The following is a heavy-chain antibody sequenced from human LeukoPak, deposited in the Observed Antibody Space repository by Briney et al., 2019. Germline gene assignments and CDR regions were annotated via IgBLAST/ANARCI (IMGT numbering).Heavy chain of an antibody. D-gene: IGHD3-10*01. J-gene: IGHJ4*02. V-gene: IGHV1-2*02. Sequence: ASVKVSCRASGYTFTAYYIHWVRQAPGQGLEWMGWINPNGGATNYAQKFQGRVTMTRDSPIGSAYMELSGLRSVDTAVYYCAKRHYGSGNYYYSRFDYWGQGSLVTVSS. CDR2: INPNGGAT. CDR3: AKRHYGSGNYYYSRFDY. CDR1: GYTFTAYY.